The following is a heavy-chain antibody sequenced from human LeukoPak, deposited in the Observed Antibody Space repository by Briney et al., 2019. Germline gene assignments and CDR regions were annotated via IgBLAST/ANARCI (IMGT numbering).Heavy chain of an antibody. Sequence: PSETLSLTCTVSGGSISISSYYWGWIRQPPGKGLKWIGSIDYSGSTNYNPSLKSRVTISVDTSKNHFSLKLSSVTAADTALYYCARTSPIYYGAGSYGNWGQGTLVTVSS. V-gene: IGHV4-39*01. D-gene: IGHD3-10*01. J-gene: IGHJ4*02. CDR2: IDYSGST. CDR1: GGSISISSYY. CDR3: ARTSPIYYGAGSYGN.